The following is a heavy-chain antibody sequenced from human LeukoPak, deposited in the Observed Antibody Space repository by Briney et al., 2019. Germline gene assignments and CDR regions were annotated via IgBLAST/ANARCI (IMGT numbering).Heavy chain of an antibody. CDR2: INPNSGGT. CDR3: ARDPPYYYDSSLDY. D-gene: IGHD3-22*01. CDR1: GYTFTGHY. J-gene: IGHJ4*02. V-gene: IGHV1-2*02. Sequence: ASVKVSCKASGYTFTGHYMHWVRQAPGQGLGWMGWINPNSGGTNYAQKFQGRVTMTRDTSISTVYMELSRLRSDDTAVYYCARDPPYYYDSSLDYWGQGTLVTVSS.